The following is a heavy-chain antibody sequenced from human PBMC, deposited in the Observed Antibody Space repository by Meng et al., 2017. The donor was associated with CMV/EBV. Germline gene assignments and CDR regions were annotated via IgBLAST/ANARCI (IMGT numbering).Heavy chain of an antibody. CDR2: FGPEDGIP. CDR1: GYKLTELS. V-gene: IGHV1-24*01. Sequence: QGPLVQAGDEGNRAGATVKVSCNVSGYKLTELSMHWVRQAPGKGLEGMGGFGPEDGIPIYAQKFQGRVTMTEDTSTDTAYMELSILSSNDTAVYDCAAHNWKYVFGFWYYFDYWGQGTLVTVSS. J-gene: IGHJ4*02. CDR3: AAHNWKYVFGFWYYFDY. D-gene: IGHD1-7*01.